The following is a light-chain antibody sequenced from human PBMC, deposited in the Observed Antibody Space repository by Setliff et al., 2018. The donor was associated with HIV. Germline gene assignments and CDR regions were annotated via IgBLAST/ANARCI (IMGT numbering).Light chain of an antibody. CDR2: EVN. J-gene: IGLJ1*01. V-gene: IGLV2-8*01. CDR1: SSDVGGYNY. Sequence: QSVLTQPPSASGSLGQSVTISCTGTSSDVGGYNYVSWYQQHPGKAPKVMIYEVNQRPSGVPDRFSGSKSGNTASLTVSGLQAEDEADYYCSSKAGSNNYVFGTGTKVT. CDR3: SSKAGSNNYV.